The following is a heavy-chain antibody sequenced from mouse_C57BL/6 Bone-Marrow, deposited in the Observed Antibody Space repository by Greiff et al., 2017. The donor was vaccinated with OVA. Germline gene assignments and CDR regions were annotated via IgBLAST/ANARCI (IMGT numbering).Heavy chain of an antibody. D-gene: IGHD2-4*01. CDR3: ARLYYDYDVGY. Sequence: SGAELARPGASVKLSCKASGYTFTSYGISWVKQRTGQGLEWIGEIYPRSGNTYYNEKFKGKATLTADKSSSTAYMELRSLTSEDSAVYFCARLYYDYDVGYWGQGTTLTVSS. J-gene: IGHJ2*01. V-gene: IGHV1-81*01. CDR2: IYPRSGNT. CDR1: GYTFTSYG.